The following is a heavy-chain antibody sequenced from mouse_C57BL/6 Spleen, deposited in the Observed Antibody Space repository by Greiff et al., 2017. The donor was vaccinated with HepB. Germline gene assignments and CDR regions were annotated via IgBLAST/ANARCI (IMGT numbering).Heavy chain of an antibody. CDR3: AREGGRGYAMDY. CDR1: GYTFTDYY. CDR2: INPNNGGT. J-gene: IGHJ4*01. V-gene: IGHV1-26*01. Sequence: VQLQQSGPELVKPGASVKISCKASGYTFTDYYMNWVKQSHGKSLEWIGDINPNNGGTSYNQKFKGKATLTVDKSSSTAYMELRSLTSEDSAVYYCAREGGRGYAMDYWGQGTSVTVSS.